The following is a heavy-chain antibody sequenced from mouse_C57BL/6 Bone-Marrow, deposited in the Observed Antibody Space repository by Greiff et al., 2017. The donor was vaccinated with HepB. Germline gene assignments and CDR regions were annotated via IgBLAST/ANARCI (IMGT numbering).Heavy chain of an antibody. V-gene: IGHV1-81*01. D-gene: IGHD3-1*01. Sequence: VKLQQSGAELARPWASVKLSCKASGYTFTSYGISWVQQRTGQGLEWIGEIYPKSGNTYYNEKFKGKATRTADKSSSIAYIEHSSLTSEDSAVYFGARSGGFAYWGQGTLVTVSA. CDR1: GYTFTSYG. CDR3: ARSGGFAY. CDR2: IYPKSGNT. J-gene: IGHJ3*01.